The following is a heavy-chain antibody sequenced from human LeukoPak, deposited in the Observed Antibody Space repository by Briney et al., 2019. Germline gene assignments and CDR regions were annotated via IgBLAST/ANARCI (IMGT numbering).Heavy chain of an antibody. J-gene: IGHJ4*02. Sequence: SETLSLTCTVSGGSITSYYWSWIRQPPGKGLEWIGYMSYSGRTNYNPSLKSRVTISVDTSENQFSLKLNSVTAADTAMYYCARSELLWFGKVNSGFDFWGQGTLVTVSS. D-gene: IGHD3-10*01. CDR2: MSYSGRT. CDR3: ARSELLWFGKVNSGFDF. V-gene: IGHV4-59*01. CDR1: GGSITSYY.